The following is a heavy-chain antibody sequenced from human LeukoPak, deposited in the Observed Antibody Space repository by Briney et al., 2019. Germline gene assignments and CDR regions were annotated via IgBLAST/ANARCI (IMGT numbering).Heavy chain of an antibody. CDR1: GGSISSSSYY. Sequence: SETLSLTCTVSGGSISSSSYYWGWIRQPPGKGLEWIGSIYYSGSTYYTPSLKSRVTISVDTSKNQFSLKLSSVTAADTAVYYCASFRRITIFGVVTPAHDYWGQGTLVTVSS. CDR3: ASFRRITIFGVVTPAHDY. V-gene: IGHV4-39*07. CDR2: IYYSGST. J-gene: IGHJ4*02. D-gene: IGHD3-3*01.